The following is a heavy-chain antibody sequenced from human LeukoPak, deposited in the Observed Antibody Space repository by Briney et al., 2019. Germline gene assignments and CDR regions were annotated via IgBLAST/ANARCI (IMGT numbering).Heavy chain of an antibody. V-gene: IGHV3-7*03. CDR3: AKDRPAVVVTAIRYDQTDY. Sequence: GGSLRLSCAASGFTFSSYWMSWVRQAPGKGLEWVANIKQDGSEKYYVDSVKGLFTISRDNSKNTLYLQMNSLRAEDTAVYYCAKDRPAVVVTAIRYDQTDYWGQGTLVTVSS. J-gene: IGHJ4*02. D-gene: IGHD2-21*02. CDR1: GFTFSSYW. CDR2: IKQDGSEK.